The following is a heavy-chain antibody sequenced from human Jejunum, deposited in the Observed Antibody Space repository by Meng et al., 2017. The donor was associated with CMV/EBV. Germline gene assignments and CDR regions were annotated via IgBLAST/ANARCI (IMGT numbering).Heavy chain of an antibody. Sequence: SCASSGFTFRSYHLPLLRHSPRTGLGFVSTIGTSCATFSACSVQGRFPLSIDTSNHSLYLQLNSLTSGDTAIYYCVRGGWEYGEHWGQGTLVTVSS. CDR1: GFTFRSYH. D-gene: IGHD4-17*01. V-gene: IGHV3-13*01. J-gene: IGHJ1*01. CDR2: IGTSCAT. CDR3: VRGGWEYGEH.